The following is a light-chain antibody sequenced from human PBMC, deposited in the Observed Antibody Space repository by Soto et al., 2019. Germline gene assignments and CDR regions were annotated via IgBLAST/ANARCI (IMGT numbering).Light chain of an antibody. CDR2: GAS. CDR1: QSVSSSY. Sequence: EIVSTQSPGTLSLSPGERATLSCRASQSVSSSYLAWYQQKPGQAPRLLIYGASSRATGIPDRFSGSGSETDFTLTISRLEPEDFAVYYCQQYGSSRTFGQGTKVDIK. J-gene: IGKJ1*01. CDR3: QQYGSSRT. V-gene: IGKV3-20*01.